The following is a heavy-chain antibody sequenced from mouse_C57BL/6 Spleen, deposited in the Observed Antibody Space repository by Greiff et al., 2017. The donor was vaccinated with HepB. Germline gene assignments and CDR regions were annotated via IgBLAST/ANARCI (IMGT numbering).Heavy chain of an antibody. J-gene: IGHJ1*03. V-gene: IGHV1-62-2*01. D-gene: IGHD1-1*01. CDR1: GYTFTEYT. CDR2: FYPGSGSI. CDR3: ARHGAYYGSSWNWYFDV. Sequence: QVQLQQSGAELVKPGASVKLSCKASGYTFTEYTIHWVKQRSGQGLEWIGWFYPGSGSITYNEKFKDKATLTADKSSSTVYMELSRLTSEDSAVYFCARHGAYYGSSWNWYFDVWGTGTTVTVSS.